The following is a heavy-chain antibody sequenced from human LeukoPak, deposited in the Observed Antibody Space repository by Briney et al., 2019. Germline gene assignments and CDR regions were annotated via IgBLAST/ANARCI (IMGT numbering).Heavy chain of an antibody. CDR1: GFTFNTYT. Sequence: GGSLRLSCAASGFTFNTYTMNWIRQAPGKGLEWVSSFGTRSTSIYHAGSVKGRFAISRDNAKNSLYLQMNSLRAEDTALYYCAREVSEGFDFWGQGTLVTVSS. V-gene: IGHV3-21*01. CDR3: AREVSEGFDF. D-gene: IGHD3-22*01. CDR2: FGTRSTSI. J-gene: IGHJ4*02.